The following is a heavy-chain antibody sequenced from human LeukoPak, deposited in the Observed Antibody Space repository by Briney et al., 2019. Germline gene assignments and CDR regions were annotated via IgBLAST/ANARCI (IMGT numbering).Heavy chain of an antibody. Sequence: TPGGSLILSCAASGFTFSSYSMNWVRQAPGKGLEWVSCISNTNSYIYYADSVRGRFTISRDNAKNSLYLQMNSLRADDTAVYYCARDPWDGSGYRVGFDHWGQGTLVTVSS. CDR2: ISNTNSYI. J-gene: IGHJ4*02. D-gene: IGHD3-22*01. CDR3: ARDPWDGSGYRVGFDH. V-gene: IGHV3-21*01. CDR1: GFTFSSYS.